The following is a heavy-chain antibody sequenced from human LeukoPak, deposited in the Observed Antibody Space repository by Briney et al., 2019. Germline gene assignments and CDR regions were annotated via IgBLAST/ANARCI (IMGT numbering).Heavy chain of an antibody. CDR2: IYYSGST. J-gene: IGHJ5*02. CDR3: ARAYYYDSSGYYTNWFDP. D-gene: IGHD3-22*01. CDR1: GGSLSSGDYY. Sequence: SETLSLTCTVSGGSLSSGDYYWSWIRQPPGKGLEWLGYIYYSGSTYYNPSLKSRVTISVDTSKNQFSLKLSSVTAADTAVYYCARAYYYDSSGYYTNWFDPWGQGTLVTVSS. V-gene: IGHV4-30-4*08.